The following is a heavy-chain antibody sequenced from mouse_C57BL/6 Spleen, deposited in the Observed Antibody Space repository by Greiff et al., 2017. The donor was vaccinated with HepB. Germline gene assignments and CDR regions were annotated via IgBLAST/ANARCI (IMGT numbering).Heavy chain of an antibody. CDR2: IDPSDSYT. CDR3: ARVGTTGWYFDV. Sequence: QVQLKQSGAELVMPGASVKLSCKASGYTFTSYWMHWVKQRPGQGLEWIGEIDPSDSYTNYNQKFKGKSTLTVDKSSSTAYMQLSSLTSEDSAVYYCARVGTTGWYFDVWGTGTTVTVSS. V-gene: IGHV1-69*01. CDR1: GYTFTSYW. J-gene: IGHJ1*03. D-gene: IGHD1-1*01.